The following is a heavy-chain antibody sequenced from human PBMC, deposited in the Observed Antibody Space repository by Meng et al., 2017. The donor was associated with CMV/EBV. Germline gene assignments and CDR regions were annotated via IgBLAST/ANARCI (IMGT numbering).Heavy chain of an antibody. D-gene: IGHD3-3*01. J-gene: IGHJ4*02. Sequence: SVKVSCKASGGTFSSYAISWVRQAPGQGLEWMGGIIPIFGTEKYAQKFQGRVTITTDKSTSTAYMELSSLRSEDTAVYYCARAFFGVVSGVDYWGQGTLVTVSS. V-gene: IGHV1-69*05. CDR1: GGTFSSYA. CDR2: IIPIFGTE. CDR3: ARAFFGVVSGVDY.